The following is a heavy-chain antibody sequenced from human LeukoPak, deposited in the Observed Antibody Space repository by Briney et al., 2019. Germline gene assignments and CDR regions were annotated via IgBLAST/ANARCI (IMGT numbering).Heavy chain of an antibody. V-gene: IGHV3-74*01. J-gene: IGHJ5*02. CDR2: INMDGRSA. CDR1: GFTFSGYW. Sequence: GGSLRLSCAASGFTFSGYWMHWVRQPPGKGLVWVSRINMDGRSADYADSVKGRFIISRDNSKNTLYLQMNSLRAEDTAVYYCARDPSNWFDPWGQGTLVTVSS. CDR3: ARDPSNWFDP.